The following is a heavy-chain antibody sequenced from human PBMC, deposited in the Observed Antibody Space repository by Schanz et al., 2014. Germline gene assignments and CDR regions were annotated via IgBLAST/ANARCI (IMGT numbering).Heavy chain of an antibody. Sequence: VQLVESGGGLVKPGGSLRLSCAASGFTFTNYAMRWVRQAPGKGLEYVSAISHDGYSTYYADSVKGRFTISRDNAKNSLYLQMNSLRAEDTAVYHCARVALPGYSSPRDAFDIWGQGTKDTVSS. CDR1: GFTFTNYA. V-gene: IGHV3-64*04. D-gene: IGHD5-18*01. J-gene: IGHJ3*02. CDR3: ARVALPGYSSPRDAFDI. CDR2: ISHDGYST.